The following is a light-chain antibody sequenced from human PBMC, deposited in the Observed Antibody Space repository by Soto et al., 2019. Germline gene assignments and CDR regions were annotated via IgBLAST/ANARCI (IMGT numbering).Light chain of an antibody. CDR2: DVS. Sequence: QSALTQPRSVSGSPGQPVTISCSGTSSDVGGYKYVSWYQRHPGEAPKLMIYDVSERPSGVPDRFSGSKSGNTASLTISGLQAEDEAVYYCASWDDRLGAVIFGGGTQLTVL. CDR3: ASWDDRLGAVI. V-gene: IGLV2-11*01. CDR1: SSDVGGYKY. J-gene: IGLJ2*01.